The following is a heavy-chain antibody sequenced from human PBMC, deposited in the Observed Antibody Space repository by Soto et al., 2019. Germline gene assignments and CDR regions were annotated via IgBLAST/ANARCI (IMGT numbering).Heavy chain of an antibody. D-gene: IGHD3-22*01. CDR2: IYPGDSDT. CDR1: GYSFTSYW. Sequence: GESLKISCKGSGYSFTSYWIGWVRQMPGKGLEWMGIIYPGDSDTRYSPSFQGQVTISADKSISTAYLQWSSLKASDTAMYYCARHQLNYDSSGYYSGYYYGMDVWGQGTTVTVS. V-gene: IGHV5-51*01. CDR3: ARHQLNYDSSGYYSGYYYGMDV. J-gene: IGHJ6*02.